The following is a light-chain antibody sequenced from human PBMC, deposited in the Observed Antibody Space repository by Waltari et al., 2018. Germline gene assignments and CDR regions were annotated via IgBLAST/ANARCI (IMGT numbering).Light chain of an antibody. V-gene: IGKV3-11*01. CDR1: QSIGNY. J-gene: IGKJ2*02. CDR3: QQRNNWPRGT. Sequence: EIVLTQSQATLSLSPGERAILSCRASQSIGNYLAWYQQKPGQAPRLLIYDAYNRAAGIPARFSGSGSGTDFTLTISYLESEDFAVYYCQQRNNWPRGTFGQGTKLEIK. CDR2: DAY.